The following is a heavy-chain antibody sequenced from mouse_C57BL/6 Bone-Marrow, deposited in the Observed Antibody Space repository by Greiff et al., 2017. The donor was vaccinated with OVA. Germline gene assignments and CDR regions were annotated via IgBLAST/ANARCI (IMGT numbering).Heavy chain of an antibody. CDR2: IDPSDSYT. CDR1: GYTFTSYW. J-gene: IGHJ2*01. D-gene: IGHD1-1*02. Sequence: VQLQQPGAELVKPGASVKLSCKASGYTFTSYWMPWVKQRPGQGLEWIGEIDPSDSYTNYNQKFKGKATLTVDTSSSTAYMQLSSLTSEDSAVYYCARPVGDYWGQGTTLTVSS. V-gene: IGHV1-50*01. CDR3: ARPVGDY.